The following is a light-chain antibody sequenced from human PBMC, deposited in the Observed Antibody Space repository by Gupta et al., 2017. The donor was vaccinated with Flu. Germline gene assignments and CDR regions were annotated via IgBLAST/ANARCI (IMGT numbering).Light chain of an antibody. J-gene: IGKJ4*01. CDR3: QQRANWPLT. CDR1: QSVSSY. CDR2: DAS. Sequence: PATLSLSPGERATLSCRASQSVSSYLAWYPQKPGQAPRLLIYDASNRATGIPARFSGSESGTDFTRTISSLEPEDFAVYYCQQRANWPLTFGGGTKVEIK. V-gene: IGKV3-11*01.